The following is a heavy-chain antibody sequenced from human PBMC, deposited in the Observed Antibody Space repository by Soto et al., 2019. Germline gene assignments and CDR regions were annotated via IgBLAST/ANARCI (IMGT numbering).Heavy chain of an antibody. CDR1: NDSISSYY. D-gene: IGHD2-15*01. J-gene: IGHJ5*02. Sequence: ETLSLTCTVSNDSISSYYWSWIRQPPGKGLEWIGYIFYSGTTNYNPSLKSRVTISVDRSKSQFSLKLTSVTAADTAVYYCVRELSRGWFDPWGQGILVTVSS. V-gene: IGHV4-59*01. CDR3: VRELSRGWFDP. CDR2: IFYSGTT.